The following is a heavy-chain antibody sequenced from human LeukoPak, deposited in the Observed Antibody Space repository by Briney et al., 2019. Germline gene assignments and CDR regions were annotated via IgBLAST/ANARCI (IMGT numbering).Heavy chain of an antibody. V-gene: IGHV4-39*07. CDR2: MFYSGNT. J-gene: IGHJ4*02. CDR3: ARASYSYDINGWVPFDY. Sequence: SETLSLTCTVSGDSISSSSYSWGWIRQPPGKGLEWIGSMFYSGNTYHNPSLKSRVTISGDTSKNQFSLRLSSVTAEDTAVYYCARASYSYDINGWVPFDYWGQGTLVTVSS. D-gene: IGHD3-22*01. CDR1: GDSISSSSYS.